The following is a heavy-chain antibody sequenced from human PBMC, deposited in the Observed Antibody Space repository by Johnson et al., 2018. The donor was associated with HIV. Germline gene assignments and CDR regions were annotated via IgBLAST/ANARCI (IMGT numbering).Heavy chain of an antibody. J-gene: IGHJ3*02. D-gene: IGHD2-8*01. CDR2: LSWIGGNL. Sequence: LLVESGGGLVQPGRSLRLSCAASGFTFDDYAMHWVRQAPGKGLEWVSGLSWIGGNLGYADSVVGRFTISRDNARNSLYLQMNSLRPEDTALYYCAKDLDTTGEAAGVFDIWGQGTMVTVSS. CDR1: GFTFDDYA. V-gene: IGHV3-9*01. CDR3: AKDLDTTGEAAGVFDI.